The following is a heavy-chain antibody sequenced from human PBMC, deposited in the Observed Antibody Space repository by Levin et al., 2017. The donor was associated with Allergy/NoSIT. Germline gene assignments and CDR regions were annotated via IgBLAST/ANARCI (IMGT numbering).Heavy chain of an antibody. J-gene: IGHJ4*02. Sequence: LRLSCKVSGGSISSGSYYWSWIRQPAAKGLEWIGRIYSSGSANYNPSLKSRVTISVDTSKNQFSLKLSSVTAADTAVYYCAREDVGSEHWGQGTLVTVSS. CDR1: GGSISSGSYY. CDR3: AREDVGSEH. V-gene: IGHV4-61*02. CDR2: IYSSGSA. D-gene: IGHD3-10*01.